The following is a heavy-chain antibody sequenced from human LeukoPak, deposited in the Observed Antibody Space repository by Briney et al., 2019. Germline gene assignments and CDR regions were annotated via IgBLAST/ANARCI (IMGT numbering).Heavy chain of an antibody. V-gene: IGHV4-28*01. CDR1: GYSISSNNF. Sequence: SDTLSLTCAVSGYSISSNNFWGWIRQTPGKGLEWIGYIYYSGSAYYNTSLNSRVTMSVDTSKNHFSLKLSSVTAVDTAVYYCTRNQAVAGNHGAMDIWGQGTTVIVSS. D-gene: IGHD6-19*01. J-gene: IGHJ3*02. CDR3: TRNQAVAGNHGAMDI. CDR2: IYYSGSA.